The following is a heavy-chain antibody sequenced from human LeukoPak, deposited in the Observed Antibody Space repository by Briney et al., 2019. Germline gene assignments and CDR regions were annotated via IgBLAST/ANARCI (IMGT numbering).Heavy chain of an antibody. CDR1: GLTVSSNY. D-gene: IGHD2-8*02. Sequence: GGSLGLSCAASGLTVSSNYMSWVRQAPGKGLEWVSIIYSGGSTYYADSVKGRFTISRDNSKNTVYLQMNSLRAEDTAVYYCARDTGGYSGMDVWGQGTTVTVSS. V-gene: IGHV3-53*01. J-gene: IGHJ6*02. CDR3: ARDTGGYSGMDV. CDR2: IYSGGST.